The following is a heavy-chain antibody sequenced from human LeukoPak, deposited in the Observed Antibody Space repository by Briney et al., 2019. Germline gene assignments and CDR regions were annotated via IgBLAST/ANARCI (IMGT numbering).Heavy chain of an antibody. CDR3: ARDQQLAHFDS. V-gene: IGHV4-31*03. D-gene: IGHD1-1*01. Sequence: SETLSLTCTVSGGSISSGGYYWHWVRQHPGKGLEWIGNIYHSGDTDYNPSLRSRVTISVDTSMNQFSLKLNSVTAAGMAVYYCARDQQLAHFDSWGQGTLVTVSS. CDR2: IYHSGDT. J-gene: IGHJ4*02. CDR1: GGSISSGGYY.